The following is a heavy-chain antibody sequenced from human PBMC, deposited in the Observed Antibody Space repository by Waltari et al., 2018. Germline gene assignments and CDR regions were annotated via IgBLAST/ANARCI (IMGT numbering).Heavy chain of an antibody. J-gene: IGHJ3*02. D-gene: IGHD1-26*01. V-gene: IGHV4-38-2*02. CDR2: IYHTGGT. CDR1: GYSISSGYH. Sequence: QVQLQESGPGLVKPSETLSLTCTVSGYSISSGYHWHWIRQTPGKGLEWIATIYHTGGTYYNPSLKSRATISVDTSKNQFSLKLSSVTAADTAVYYCARDRPGVGVGQTGAFQIWGQGTMVTVSS. CDR3: ARDRPGVGVGQTGAFQI.